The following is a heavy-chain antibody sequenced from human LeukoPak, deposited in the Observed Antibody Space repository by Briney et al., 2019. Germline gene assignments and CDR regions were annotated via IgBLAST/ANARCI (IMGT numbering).Heavy chain of an antibody. CDR2: IRFDGNNK. D-gene: IGHD3-10*01. Sequence: SGGSLRLSCAASGFTFNNYGMHWVRQSPGKGLEWVAFIRFDGNNKYYADSVRGRFTISRDNSKNTLYLQMNSLRAEDTAVYYCAKDALQGRALWFGESPLDYWGQGTLVTVSS. J-gene: IGHJ4*02. V-gene: IGHV3-30*02. CDR1: GFTFNNYG. CDR3: AKDALQGRALWFGESPLDY.